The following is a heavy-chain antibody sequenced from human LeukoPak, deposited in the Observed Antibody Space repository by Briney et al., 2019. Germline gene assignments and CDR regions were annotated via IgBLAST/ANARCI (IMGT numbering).Heavy chain of an antibody. CDR3: ATVTHYYDSSGYYFHRPIDY. CDR2: FDPEDGET. CDR1: GYTLTELS. V-gene: IGHV1-24*01. J-gene: IGHJ4*02. D-gene: IGHD3-22*01. Sequence: ASVKVSCKVSGYTLTELSMHWVRQGPGKGLEWLGGFDPEDGETIYAQKFQGRVTMTEDTSTDTAHMELSSLRSEDTAVYYCATVTHYYDSSGYYFHRPIDYWGQGTLVIVSS.